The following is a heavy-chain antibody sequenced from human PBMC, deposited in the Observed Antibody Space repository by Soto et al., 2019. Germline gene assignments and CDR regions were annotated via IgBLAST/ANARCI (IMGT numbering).Heavy chain of an antibody. Sequence: EVQLLESGGGLVEPGGSLRVSCAVSGIIFSDAWLNWVRQAPEEGLERVGRVKPKSIGETIDYAAPVKGRFTISRDDSENTLYLKMNSLKIEDTAVYYCTADLVGLSRIIDYWGQGTLVTVSS. CDR1: GIIFSDAW. D-gene: IGHD2-2*01. V-gene: IGHV3-15*07. CDR2: VKPKSIGETI. J-gene: IGHJ4*02. CDR3: TADLVGLSRIIDY.